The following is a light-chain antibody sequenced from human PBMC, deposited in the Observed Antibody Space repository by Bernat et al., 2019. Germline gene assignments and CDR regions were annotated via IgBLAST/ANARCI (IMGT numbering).Light chain of an antibody. CDR2: DVS. Sequence: QSALTQPASVSGSPGQSITISCTGTSSDVGGYNYVSWYQQHPGKAPKIMIYDVSNRPSGVSNRFSASKSGNTASLTISGLQAEDEADYYCSSYTSSSTLPYVFGTGTKVTVL. CDR1: SSDVGGYNY. CDR3: SSYTSSSTLPYV. V-gene: IGLV2-14*01. J-gene: IGLJ1*01.